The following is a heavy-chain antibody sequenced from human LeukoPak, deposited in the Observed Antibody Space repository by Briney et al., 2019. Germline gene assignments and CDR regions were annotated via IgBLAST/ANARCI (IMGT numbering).Heavy chain of an antibody. Sequence: GGSLRLSCAASGFTFSSYGMHGVRQAPGKGLEWVAVIWYDGSNKYYADSVKGRFTISRDNSKNTLYLQMNSLRAEETAVYYCARQAAAGTFDYWGQGTLVTVSS. V-gene: IGHV3-33*01. CDR1: GFTFSSYG. CDR2: IWYDGSNK. D-gene: IGHD6-13*01. CDR3: ARQAAAGTFDY. J-gene: IGHJ4*02.